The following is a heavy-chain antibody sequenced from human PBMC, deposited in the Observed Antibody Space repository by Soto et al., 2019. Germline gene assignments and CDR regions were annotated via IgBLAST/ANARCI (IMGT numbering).Heavy chain of an antibody. J-gene: IGHJ5*02. CDR3: ARGSFSSSSSWFDP. Sequence: SEPLSLTCTVSGGSISGVCYYWICIRQHPGKGLEWIGYIYYSGRTYYPSLHSRVSIAVDTTENQFSLKLTSVTAADTSVYYCARGSFSSSSSWFDPWGRGTLVTVSS. V-gene: IGHV4-31*03. D-gene: IGHD6-6*01. CDR2: IYYSGRT. CDR1: GGSISGVCYY.